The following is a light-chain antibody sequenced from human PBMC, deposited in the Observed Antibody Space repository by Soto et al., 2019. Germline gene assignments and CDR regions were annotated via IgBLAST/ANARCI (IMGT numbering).Light chain of an antibody. V-gene: IGKV1-33*01. J-gene: IGKJ4*01. CDR3: QQYDSPPLT. Sequence: DIQMTQSPSSLSASVGDRVTITCQASQGISNYLNWYQQKPGKAPKLLIYDASTLETGVSSRFSGSGSGAYFTFTVSSLQPEDIATYYCQQYDSPPLTFGGGTKVEIK. CDR1: QGISNY. CDR2: DAS.